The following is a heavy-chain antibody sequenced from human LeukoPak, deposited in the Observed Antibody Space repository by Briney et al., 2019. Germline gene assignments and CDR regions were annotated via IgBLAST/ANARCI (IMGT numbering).Heavy chain of an antibody. V-gene: IGHV3-23*01. CDR2: ISGSGGST. D-gene: IGHD3-22*01. CDR3: ASLDYFDSSDYGDY. J-gene: IGHJ4*02. CDR1: GFTFNNYA. Sequence: GGSLRLSCAASGFTFNNYAMSWVRQAPGKGLEWVSAISGSGGSTYYADSVKGRFTISRDNSKNTLYLQMNSLRAEDTALYYRASLDYFDSSDYGDYWGQGTLVTVSS.